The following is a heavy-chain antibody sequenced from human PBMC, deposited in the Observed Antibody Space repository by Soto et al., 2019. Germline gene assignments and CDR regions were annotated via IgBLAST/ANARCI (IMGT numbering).Heavy chain of an antibody. Sequence: SVKVSCKASGGTFSSYAISWVRQAPGQGLEWMGGVIPIFGTANYAQKFQGRVTITADESTSTAYMELSSLRSEDTAAYYCARAPQNYYDSSGYPRPFDYWGQGTLVTVSS. D-gene: IGHD3-22*01. CDR1: GGTFSSYA. CDR2: VIPIFGTA. J-gene: IGHJ4*02. V-gene: IGHV1-69*13. CDR3: ARAPQNYYDSSGYPRPFDY.